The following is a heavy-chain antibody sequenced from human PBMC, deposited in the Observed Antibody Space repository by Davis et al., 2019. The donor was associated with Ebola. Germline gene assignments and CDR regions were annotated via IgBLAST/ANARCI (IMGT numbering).Heavy chain of an antibody. CDR1: GFTFSSYP. V-gene: IGHV3-66*02. Sequence: GESLKISCAASGFTFSSYPMHWVRQAPGKGLEWVSTFGTGGDTYYADSVKGRFAISRDNSRGTLYLQMNSLRAEDTAIYYCARGAYGDYIVKAFDIWGQGTKVTVSS. CDR3: ARGAYGDYIVKAFDI. CDR2: FGTGGDT. D-gene: IGHD4-17*01. J-gene: IGHJ3*02.